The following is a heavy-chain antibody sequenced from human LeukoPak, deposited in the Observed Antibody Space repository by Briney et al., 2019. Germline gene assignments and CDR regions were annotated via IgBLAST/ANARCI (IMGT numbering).Heavy chain of an antibody. Sequence: GGSLRLSCAASGFTFSNAWMSWVRQAPGKGLEWVANIKQDGSDKYYVDSVKGRFTISRDNAKNSLYLQMNSLRAEDTAVYFCARDFNPAGYSSGWSTCAYWGQGTLATVSS. CDR2: IKQDGSDK. J-gene: IGHJ4*02. V-gene: IGHV3-7*05. D-gene: IGHD6-19*01. CDR3: ARDFNPAGYSSGWSTCAY. CDR1: GFTFSNAW.